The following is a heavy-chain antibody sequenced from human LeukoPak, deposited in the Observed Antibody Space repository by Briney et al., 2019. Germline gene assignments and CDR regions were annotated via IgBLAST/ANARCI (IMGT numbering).Heavy chain of an antibody. J-gene: IGHJ4*02. CDR2: INADNGNT. CDR3: ARDEISDGWYNH. CDR1: GYTFTSRG. V-gene: IGHV1-18*04. D-gene: IGHD6-19*01. Sequence: GASVKVSCKASGYTFTSRGFSWVRQAPGQGLEWMGWINADNGNTNYAQKFQGRVTMTTDTSTSTAYMELRSLRSDDTAVYYCARDEISDGWYNHWGQGTLVTVSS.